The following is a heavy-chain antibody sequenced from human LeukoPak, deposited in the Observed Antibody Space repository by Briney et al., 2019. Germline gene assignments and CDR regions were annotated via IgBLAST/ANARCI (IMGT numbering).Heavy chain of an antibody. CDR2: LYYIGTT. J-gene: IGHJ4*02. Sequence: SETLSLTCSVSGGSVSSDTSFWGWVRQPPRNGLEWIGTLYYIGTTNYNPSLRSRVSISMDTSENQFSLRLTSVTAADTAVYYCARGPYNRNFHSPFDHWGQGALVTVSS. CDR3: ARGPYNRNFHSPFDH. V-gene: IGHV4-61*01. CDR1: GGSVSSDTSF. D-gene: IGHD1-14*01.